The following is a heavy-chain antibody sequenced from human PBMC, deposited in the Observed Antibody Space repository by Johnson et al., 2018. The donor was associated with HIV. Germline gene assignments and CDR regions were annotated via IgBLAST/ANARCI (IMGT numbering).Heavy chain of an antibody. V-gene: IGHV3-33*03. D-gene: IGHD3-16*01. J-gene: IGHJ3*02. CDR3: AKTGGGAALDS. CDR2: LWYDGTTA. Sequence: AILWYDGTTAFYADSVKGRFTISRDTSKKMLYLQMNSLRVDDTAVYYCAKTGGGAALDSWGQGTMVTVSS.